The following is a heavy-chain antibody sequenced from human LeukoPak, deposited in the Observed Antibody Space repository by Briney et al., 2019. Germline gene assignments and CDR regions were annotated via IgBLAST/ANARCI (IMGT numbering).Heavy chain of an antibody. D-gene: IGHD6-13*01. V-gene: IGHV1-46*01. CDR2: IDPRGDST. J-gene: IGHJ4*02. CDR1: GYTFGSKS. Sequence: ASVTVSCKASGYTFGSKSMHWVRQAPGQGLEWMGIIDPRGDSTANARKFQDRVTVTMDTSASTVYMELSSLTSEDTAVYYCARDGSWSFDYWGQGTLVTVSS. CDR3: ARDGSWSFDY.